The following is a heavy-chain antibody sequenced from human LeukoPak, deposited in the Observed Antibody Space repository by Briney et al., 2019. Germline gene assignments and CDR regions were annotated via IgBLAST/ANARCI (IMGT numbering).Heavy chain of an antibody. Sequence: ASVKVSCKASGYTFTSYDINWVRQATGQGLEWMGWMNPNSGNTGYAQKFQGRVTITRNTSISTAYMELSSLRSDDTAVYYCARARRFSSGPPLGFDPWGQGTLVTVSS. D-gene: IGHD3-22*01. CDR1: GYTFTSYD. V-gene: IGHV1-8*03. CDR2: MNPNSGNT. J-gene: IGHJ5*02. CDR3: ARARRFSSGPPLGFDP.